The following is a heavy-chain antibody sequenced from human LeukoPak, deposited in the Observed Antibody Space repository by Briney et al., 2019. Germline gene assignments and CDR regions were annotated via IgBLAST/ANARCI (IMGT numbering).Heavy chain of an antibody. CDR1: GGSFSGYY. CDR3: ARLYCSGGSCYRCFDY. D-gene: IGHD2-15*01. CDR2: INHSGST. Sequence: QTSETLSLTCAVYGGSFSGYYWSWIRQPPGKGLEWIGEINHSGSTNYNPSLKSRVTISVDTSKNQFSLKLSSATAADTAVYYCARLYCSGGSCYRCFDYWGQGTLVTVSS. J-gene: IGHJ4*02. V-gene: IGHV4-34*01.